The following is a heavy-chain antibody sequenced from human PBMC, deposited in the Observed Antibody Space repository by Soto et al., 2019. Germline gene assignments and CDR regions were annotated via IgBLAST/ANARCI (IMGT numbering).Heavy chain of an antibody. J-gene: IGHJ4*02. V-gene: IGHV3-9*01. D-gene: IGHD3-16*01. Sequence: EVQLVESGGGLVQPGRSLRLSCVGSGFTFDDYGMNWVRQAPGKGLEWVSGISSDSYSIGYADSVTGRFTISRDNSKNSLYLQMNILKSEDTALYYCAKARGGFDYWGQGTLVTVSS. CDR3: AKARGGFDY. CDR1: GFTFDDYG. CDR2: ISSDSYSI.